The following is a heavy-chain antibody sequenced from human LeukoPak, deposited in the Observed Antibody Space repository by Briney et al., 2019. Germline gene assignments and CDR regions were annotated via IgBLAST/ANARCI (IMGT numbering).Heavy chain of an antibody. V-gene: IGHV4-59*01. CDR1: GGSISRYY. J-gene: IGHJ5*02. D-gene: IGHD5-12*01. CDR3: ARENLSGYDVGYSWFDP. Sequence: SETLSLTCTVSGGSISRYYWTWIRQPPGKGLEWIGCIYYSGSTKYSPSLKSRVTISVDTSKNQFSLKLSSVTAADTAVYYCARENLSGYDVGYSWFDPWGQGTLVTVSS. CDR2: IYYSGST.